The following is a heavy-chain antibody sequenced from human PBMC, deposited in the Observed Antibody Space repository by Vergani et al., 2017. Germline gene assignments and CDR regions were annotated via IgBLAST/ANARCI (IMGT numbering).Heavy chain of an antibody. J-gene: IGHJ1*01. CDR2: ISYDGTQK. V-gene: IGHV3-30*03. D-gene: IGHD1-1*01. CDR1: GFTSSYYG. Sequence: QVHLVESGGGVVQPGRSLRLSCVVSGFTSSYYGMHWARQAPGKGLEWVAVISYDGTQKYYADSVKGRFTISRDYSKSTLYLQMNSLRTEDTAVYYCATKSCGTPGCQIGYFREWGQGTLVTVSS. CDR3: ATKSCGTPGCQIGYFRE.